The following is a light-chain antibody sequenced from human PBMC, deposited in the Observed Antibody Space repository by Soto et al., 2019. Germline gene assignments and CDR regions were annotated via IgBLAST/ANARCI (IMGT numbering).Light chain of an antibody. CDR3: QQYNNWPFT. V-gene: IGKV3D-15*01. J-gene: IGKJ3*01. Sequence: EIVMTQSPATLSVSPGERDTLSCRASQSVSSNLAWYQQKPGQVPRLLIYGASTRATGIPARFSGSGSGTEFTLTISSLQSEDFAVYYCQQYNNWPFTFGPGTKVDIK. CDR2: GAS. CDR1: QSVSSN.